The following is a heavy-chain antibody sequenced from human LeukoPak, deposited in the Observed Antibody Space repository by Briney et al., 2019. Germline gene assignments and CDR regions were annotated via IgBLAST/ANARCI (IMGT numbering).Heavy chain of an antibody. J-gene: IGHJ4*02. V-gene: IGHV3-30*07. Sequence: PGGSLRLSCAASGFSFSTYALHWVRQAPGKGLEWVALISNDGRNQHYVSSVKGRFTISRDNSNNTLCLQMKSLRAEDTAMYYCAKWGGFGEKWGQGTLVTVSS. CDR1: GFSFSTYA. CDR3: AKWGGFGEK. D-gene: IGHD3-10*01. CDR2: ISNDGRNQ.